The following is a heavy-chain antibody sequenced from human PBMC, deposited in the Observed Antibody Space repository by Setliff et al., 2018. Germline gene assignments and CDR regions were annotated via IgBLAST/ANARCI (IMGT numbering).Heavy chain of an antibody. Sequence: GASVKVSCKASGYTFTGYSIHWVRQAPGQGLEWMGWITPNSGGTNYAQKFKGRVTMTRDTSITTVHIEFSSLRSEDSAVYYCTRGKMDVVAAAGKYCAMDVWGQGTTVTVSS. CDR2: ITPNSGGT. D-gene: IGHD6-13*01. J-gene: IGHJ6*02. CDR3: TRGKMDVVAAAGKYCAMDV. V-gene: IGHV1-2*02. CDR1: GYTFTGYS.